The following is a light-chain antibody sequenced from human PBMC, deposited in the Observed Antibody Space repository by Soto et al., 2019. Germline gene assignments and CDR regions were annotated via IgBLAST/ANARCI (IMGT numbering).Light chain of an antibody. J-gene: IGKJ2*01. CDR3: QQYSDWPPYT. CDR2: ATS. CDR1: QSVGGN. V-gene: IGKV3-15*01. Sequence: ETVMTQSPVTLSVSPGERATLSCRASQSVGGNVAWYQQKPGQAPRLLLYATSTRATGIPARFSGSGSRTEFTLTISSLQSEDSAVYVCQQYSDWPPYTFGQGTKLEIK.